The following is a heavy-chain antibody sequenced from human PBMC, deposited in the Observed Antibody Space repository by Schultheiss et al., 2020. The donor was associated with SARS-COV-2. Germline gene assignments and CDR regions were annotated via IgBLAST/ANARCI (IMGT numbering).Heavy chain of an antibody. CDR3: TKGAKLGRGYYFDY. D-gene: IGHD7-27*01. J-gene: IGHJ4*02. V-gene: IGHV3-30*02. Sequence: GGSLRLSCAASRFTFSNYAMRWVRQAPGKGLEWVAVIWYDGSNKYYADSVKGRFTISRDNSKNTLYLQMNSLRAEDTAVYYCTKGAKLGRGYYFDYWGQGTLVTVSS. CDR1: RFTFSNYA. CDR2: IWYDGSNK.